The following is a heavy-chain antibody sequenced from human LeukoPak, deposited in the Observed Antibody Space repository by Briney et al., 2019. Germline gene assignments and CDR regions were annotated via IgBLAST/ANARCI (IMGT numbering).Heavy chain of an antibody. J-gene: IGHJ6*02. CDR1: GFTFSSYE. V-gene: IGHV3-48*03. Sequence: PGGSLRLSCAASGFTFSSYEMNWVRQAPGKGLEWVPYISSSGSTIYYADSVKGRFTISRDNAKNSLYLQMNSLRAEDTAVYYCARDDYGGYYYYYGMDVWGQGTTVTVSS. CDR3: ARDDYGGYYYYYGMDV. D-gene: IGHD4-17*01. CDR2: ISSSGSTI.